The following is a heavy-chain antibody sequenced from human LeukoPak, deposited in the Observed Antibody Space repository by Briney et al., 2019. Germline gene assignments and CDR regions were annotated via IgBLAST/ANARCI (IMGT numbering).Heavy chain of an antibody. CDR1: GGSFSGYF. CDR2: INHSGST. CDR3: AREGQQLVQGAFDI. V-gene: IGHV4-34*01. J-gene: IGHJ3*02. D-gene: IGHD6-13*01. Sequence: KSSETLSLTCAVYGGSFSGYFWSWIRQPPGKGLEWIGEINHSGSTNYNPSLKSRVTISVDTSKNQFSLKLSSVTAADTAVYYCAREGQQLVQGAFDIWGQGTMVTVSS.